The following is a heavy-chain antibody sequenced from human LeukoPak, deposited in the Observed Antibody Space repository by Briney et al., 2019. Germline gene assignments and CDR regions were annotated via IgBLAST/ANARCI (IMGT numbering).Heavy chain of an antibody. CDR3: ARVTPMATIVY. J-gene: IGHJ4*02. Sequence: PSETLSLTCTVSGYSISSGYYWGWIRQPPGKGLEGIGSIYHSGSTYYNPSLKSRVTISVYTSKNQFSLKLSSVTAADTAVYYCARVTPMATIVYWGQGTLVTVSS. V-gene: IGHV4-38-2*02. CDR2: IYHSGST. CDR1: GYSISSGYY. D-gene: IGHD5-24*01.